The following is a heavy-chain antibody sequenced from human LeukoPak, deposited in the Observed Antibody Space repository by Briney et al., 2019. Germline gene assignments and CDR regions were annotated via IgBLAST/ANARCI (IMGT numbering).Heavy chain of an antibody. CDR1: GFTFSSYW. CDR3: ARRYCSGGSCYSVLDY. CDR2: IKQDGSEK. V-gene: IGHV3-7*01. D-gene: IGHD2-15*01. Sequence: GGSLRLSCAASGFTFSSYWMSWVRQAPGKGLEWVANIKQDGSEKYYVDSVKGRFTISRDNAKNSLYLQMNSLRAEDTAVYYCARRYCSGGSCYSVLDYWGQGTLVTGSS. J-gene: IGHJ4*02.